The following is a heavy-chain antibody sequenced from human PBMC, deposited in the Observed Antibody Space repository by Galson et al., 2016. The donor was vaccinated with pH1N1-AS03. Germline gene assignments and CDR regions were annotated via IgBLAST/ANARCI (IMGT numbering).Heavy chain of an antibody. CDR1: GFTFSNYG. J-gene: IGHJ6*02. CDR3: ARSSDRYYYGLGV. Sequence: SLRLSCAASGFTFSNYGMHWVRRAPGKGLECVGVIFYDGSETYYSDSERGRFTISRDNSKNTLYLQMNTLRVEDTAVYYCARSSDRYYYGLGVWGQGTTVTVSS. V-gene: IGHV3-33*01. CDR2: IFYDGSET.